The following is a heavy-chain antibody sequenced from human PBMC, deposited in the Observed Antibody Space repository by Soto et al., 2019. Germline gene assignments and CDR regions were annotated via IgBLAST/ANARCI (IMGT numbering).Heavy chain of an antibody. J-gene: IGHJ5*02. CDR3: ARDTKDYYGSGSYYQILP. CDR2: IWYDGSNK. Sequence: GGSLRLSCAASGFTFSSYGMHWVRQAPGKGLEWVAVIWYDGSNKYYADSVKGRFTISRDNSKNTLYLQMNSLRAEDTAVYYCARDTKDYYGSGSYYQILPWGQGTLVTVSS. V-gene: IGHV3-33*01. CDR1: GFTFSSYG. D-gene: IGHD3-10*01.